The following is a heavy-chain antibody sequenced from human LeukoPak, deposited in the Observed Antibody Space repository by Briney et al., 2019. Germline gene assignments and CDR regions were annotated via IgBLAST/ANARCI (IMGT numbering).Heavy chain of an antibody. CDR2: ISAYNGNT. D-gene: IGHD3-10*01. CDR1: GYTFTSYG. V-gene: IGHV1-18*01. J-gene: IGHJ3*02. Sequence: GASVKVSCKASGYTFTSYGISWVRQAPGQGLEWMGWISAYNGNTNYAQKLQGRVTMTTDTSTSTAYMELRSLRSDDTAVYYCARGSYYYGSGSLNIDAFDIWGQGTMVTVSS. CDR3: ARGSYYYGSGSLNIDAFDI.